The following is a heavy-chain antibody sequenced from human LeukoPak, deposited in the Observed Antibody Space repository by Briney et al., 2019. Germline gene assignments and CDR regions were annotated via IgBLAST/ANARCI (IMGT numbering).Heavy chain of an antibody. CDR1: GGSISSSNYY. CDR2: ISYRGST. J-gene: IGHJ1*01. D-gene: IGHD6-13*01. V-gene: IGHV4-39*01. CDR3: ARHISSSWYRGDFQH. Sequence: SETLSLTCTVSGGSISSSNYYWGWIRQPPGKGLEWIRSISYRGSTYYNPSLKSRLTISVDTSKNQFSLKLSSVTAADTAVYYCARHISSSWYRGDFQHWGQGTLVTVSS.